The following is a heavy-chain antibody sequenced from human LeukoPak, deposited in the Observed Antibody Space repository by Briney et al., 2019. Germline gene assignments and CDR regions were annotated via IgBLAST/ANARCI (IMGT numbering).Heavy chain of an antibody. CDR2: IYYSGTT. V-gene: IGHV4-59*08. J-gene: IGHJ2*01. CDR3: AGLRYFDL. CDR1: GGSISSDY. Sequence: KPSETLSLTCTVSGGSISSDYWSWIREPPGKGLEWIGSIYYSGTTSYNPSLKSRVTISVDTSKNQFALKLSSVTAADTAVYYCAGLRYFDLWGRGTLVTVSS.